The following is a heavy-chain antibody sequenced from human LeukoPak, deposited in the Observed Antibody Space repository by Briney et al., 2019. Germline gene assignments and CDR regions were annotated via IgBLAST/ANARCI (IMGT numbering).Heavy chain of an antibody. CDR1: GYTFTSYY. Sequence: ASVKVSCKASGYTFTSYYMHWVRQAPGQGLEWMGIINPSGGSTSYAQKFQGRVTMTRDMSTSTVYMELSSLRSEDTAVYYCARETDYYDSSGYAFDIWGQGTMVTVSS. D-gene: IGHD3-22*01. J-gene: IGHJ3*02. CDR2: INPSGGST. V-gene: IGHV1-46*01. CDR3: ARETDYYDSSGYAFDI.